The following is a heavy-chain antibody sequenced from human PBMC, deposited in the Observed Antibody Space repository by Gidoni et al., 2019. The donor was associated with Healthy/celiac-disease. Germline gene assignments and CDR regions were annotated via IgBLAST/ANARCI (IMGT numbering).Heavy chain of an antibody. D-gene: IGHD6-19*01. V-gene: IGHV4-34*01. CDR3: ARGPRGVSGWYRQGVGGDFDY. Sequence: QVQLQQWGAGLLKPSATLSLTCAVYGGSFSGYYWSWIRQPPGKGLEWIGEINHSGSTNYNPSLKSRVTISVDTSKNQFSLKLSSVTAADTAVYYCARGPRGVSGWYRQGVGGDFDYWGQGTLVTVSS. J-gene: IGHJ4*02. CDR2: INHSGST. CDR1: GGSFSGYY.